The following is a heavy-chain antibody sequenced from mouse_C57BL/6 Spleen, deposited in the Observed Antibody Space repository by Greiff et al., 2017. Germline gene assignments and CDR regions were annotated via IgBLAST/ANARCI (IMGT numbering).Heavy chain of an antibody. J-gene: IGHJ1*03. CDR3: AREGIYYGNFYWYFDV. D-gene: IGHD2-1*01. Sequence: QVQLQQPGAELVKPGASVKLSCKASGYTFTSSWMHWVKQRPGQGLEWIGMIHPNSGSTTYNEKFKSKATLTVDKSSSTAYVQLSSLTSEDSAVYYCAREGIYYGNFYWYFDVWGTGTTVTVSS. CDR2: IHPNSGST. CDR1: GYTFTSSW. V-gene: IGHV1-64*01.